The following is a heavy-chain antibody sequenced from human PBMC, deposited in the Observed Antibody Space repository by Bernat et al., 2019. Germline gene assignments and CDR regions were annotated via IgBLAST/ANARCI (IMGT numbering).Heavy chain of an antibody. CDR3: AKDSKGQYCSSTSCQRDYYYYYMDV. V-gene: IGHV3-23*01. CDR1: GFTFNNYA. D-gene: IGHD2-2*01. J-gene: IGHJ6*03. Sequence: EVPLLESGGGLVQPGGSLRLSCAASGFTFNNYAMSWVRQAPGKGLEWVSAISGTVGTTYYADSLKGRFTISRDNFRNTLYLQMNSLRAGDTAVYYCAKDSKGQYCSSTSCQRDYYYYYMDVWGKGTTVTVSS. CDR2: ISGTVGTT.